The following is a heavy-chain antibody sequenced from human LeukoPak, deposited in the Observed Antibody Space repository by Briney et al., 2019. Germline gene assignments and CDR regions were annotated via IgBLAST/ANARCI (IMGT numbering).Heavy chain of an antibody. J-gene: IGHJ6*04. D-gene: IGHD2-2*01. CDR3: ARDTSCSSTSCPPPPYYYYGMDV. Sequence: SGGSLRLSCAASGFTFSSYEMNWVRQAPGKGLEWVSYISSSGSTIYYADSVKGRFTTSRDNAKNSLYLQMNSLRAEDTAVYYCARDTSCSSTSCPPPPYYYYGMDVWGKGTTVTVSS. V-gene: IGHV3-48*03. CDR2: ISSSGSTI. CDR1: GFTFSSYE.